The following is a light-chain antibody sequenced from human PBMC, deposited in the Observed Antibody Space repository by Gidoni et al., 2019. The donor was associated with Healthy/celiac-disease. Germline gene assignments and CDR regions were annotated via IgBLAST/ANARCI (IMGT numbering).Light chain of an antibody. J-gene: IGLJ1*01. V-gene: IGLV1-47*02. Sequence: QSVLTQPPSASGTPGQRVTISCSGSSSNIGSNYVYWYQQLPGPAPKLLIYSNDQRPPGVPARFSGSKSGTSASLAISGLRSEDEADYYCAAWDDSLSGYVFGTGTKVTVL. CDR3: AAWDDSLSGYV. CDR1: SSNIGSNY. CDR2: SND.